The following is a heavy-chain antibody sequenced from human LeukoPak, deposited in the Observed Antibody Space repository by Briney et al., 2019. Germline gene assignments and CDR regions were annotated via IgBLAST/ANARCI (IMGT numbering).Heavy chain of an antibody. CDR2: IWYDGNEK. CDR3: ARKGYSGYRLGSDY. V-gene: IGHV3-33*01. Sequence: PGRSLRLSCAASGFTFSSYGMHWVRQAPGKGLEGVAIIWYDGNEKYFADSVKGRFTISRDNLKNTLYLQMNSLRAEDTAVYYCARKGYSGYRLGSDYWGQGTLVTVSS. D-gene: IGHD5-12*01. J-gene: IGHJ4*02. CDR1: GFTFSSYG.